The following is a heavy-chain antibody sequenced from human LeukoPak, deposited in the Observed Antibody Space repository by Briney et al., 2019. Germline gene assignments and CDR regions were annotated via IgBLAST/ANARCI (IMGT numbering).Heavy chain of an antibody. V-gene: IGHV3-7*01. CDR1: GFTFSSYA. CDR2: IKQDGSEK. D-gene: IGHD2-8*01. Sequence: GGSLRLSCAASGFTFSSYAMHWVRQAPGKGLEWVANIKQDGSEKYYVDSVKGRFTISRDNAKNSLYLQMNSLRAEDTAVYYCAREGYCTNGVCYWGHDYFDYWGQGTLVTVSS. CDR3: AREGYCTNGVCYWGHDYFDY. J-gene: IGHJ4*02.